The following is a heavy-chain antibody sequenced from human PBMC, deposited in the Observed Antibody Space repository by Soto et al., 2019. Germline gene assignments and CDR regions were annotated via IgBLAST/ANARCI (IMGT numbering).Heavy chain of an antibody. Sequence: PGGSLRLSCAAPGLTVSSHYMSWVRQAPGKGLEWVSVIYTGGSTYYADSVKGRFTISRDNSKNTLYLQVNSLRAEDTAVYYCAKEDFYNYYLDVWGKGTTVTVSS. V-gene: IGHV3-66*01. CDR3: AKEDFYNYYLDV. CDR1: GLTVSSHY. J-gene: IGHJ6*03. CDR2: IYTGGST.